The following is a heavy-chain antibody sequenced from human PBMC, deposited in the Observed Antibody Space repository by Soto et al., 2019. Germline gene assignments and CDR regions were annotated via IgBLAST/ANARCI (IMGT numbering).Heavy chain of an antibody. CDR2: ISYDGSNK. CDR1: GFTFSSYA. V-gene: IGHV3-30-3*01. D-gene: IGHD4-17*01. Sequence: GGSLRLSCAASGFTFSSYAMHWIRQAPGKGLEWVAVISYDGSNKYYADSVKGRFTISRDNSKNTLYLQMNSLRAEDTAVYYCAREVHDYGDYGGSNWFDPWGQGXLVTVYS. J-gene: IGHJ5*02. CDR3: AREVHDYGDYGGSNWFDP.